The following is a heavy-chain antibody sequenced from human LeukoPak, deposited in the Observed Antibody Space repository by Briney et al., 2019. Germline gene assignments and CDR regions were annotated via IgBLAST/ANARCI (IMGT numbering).Heavy chain of an antibody. CDR2: IIPIFGTA. Sequence: ASVKVSCKASGGTFSSYAISWVRQAPGQGLEWMGGIIPIFGTANYAQKFQGRVTITADESTSTACMELSSLRSEDTAVYYCARDGSASYGMDVWGQGTTVTVSS. V-gene: IGHV1-69*13. J-gene: IGHJ6*02. CDR3: ARDGSASYGMDV. CDR1: GGTFSSYA.